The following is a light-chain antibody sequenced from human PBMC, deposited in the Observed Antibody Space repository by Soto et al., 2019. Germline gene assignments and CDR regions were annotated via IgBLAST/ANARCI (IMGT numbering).Light chain of an antibody. CDR1: QSVSSN. CDR3: QQYGTWWT. V-gene: IGKV3-15*01. Sequence: KVMTQSPATLSVSPGERATLSCRASQSVSSNLAWYQQKPGQAPRLLIYGASTRATGIPARFSGSGSGTEFTLTISSLQSEDFAVYYCQQYGTWWTFGQGTKVEIK. CDR2: GAS. J-gene: IGKJ1*01.